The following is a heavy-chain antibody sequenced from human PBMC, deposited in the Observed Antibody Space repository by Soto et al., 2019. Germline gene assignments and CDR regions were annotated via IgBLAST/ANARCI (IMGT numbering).Heavy chain of an antibody. J-gene: IGHJ4*02. V-gene: IGHV3-23*01. Sequence: EVQLLESGGGLVQPGGSLRLSCAASGFTFGNYAFSWVRQAPGKGLEWVSVISGGGDATYYPDSVKGRFTTSRDSSKNSVYLQMNSLRAEDTDVYYCAKTSLRSITLPDLYYFDYWAQGNMVTVSS. CDR3: AKTSLRSITLPDLYYFDY. D-gene: IGHD1-20*01. CDR2: ISGGGDAT. CDR1: GFTFGNYA.